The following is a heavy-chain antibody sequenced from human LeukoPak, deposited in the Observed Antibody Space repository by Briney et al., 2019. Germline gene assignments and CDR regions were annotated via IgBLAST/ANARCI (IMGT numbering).Heavy chain of an antibody. CDR3: ARDGGYCSRTHCYDY. V-gene: IGHV4-59*01. CDR1: GGSISSYY. D-gene: IGHD2-2*03. CDR2: IYYSGST. J-gene: IGHJ4*02. Sequence: PSETLSLTCTVSGGSISSYYWSWIRQPPGKGLEWIGYIYYSGSTNYNPSLKTRVTISVDPSKNQFSLTVRSVPAADTAVYYCARDGGYCSRTHCYDYWGQGTLVTVPS.